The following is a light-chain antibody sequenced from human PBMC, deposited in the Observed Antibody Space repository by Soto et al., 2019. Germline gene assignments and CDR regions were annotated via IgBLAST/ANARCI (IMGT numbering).Light chain of an antibody. V-gene: IGLV1-47*01. CDR1: SSNIGTNY. CDR2: RNN. J-gene: IGLJ3*02. CDR3: ATWDDSLSGWV. Sequence: QSVLTQPPSASGTPGQRVTISCSGSSSNIGTNYVYWYQHLPGTAPKLLIYRNNQRPSGVPDRLSGSKSGTSASLAISGLRSEDESDYYCATWDDSLSGWVFGGGTQLTVL.